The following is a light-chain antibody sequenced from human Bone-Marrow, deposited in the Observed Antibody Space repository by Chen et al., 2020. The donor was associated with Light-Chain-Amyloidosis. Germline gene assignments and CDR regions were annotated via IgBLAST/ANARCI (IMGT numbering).Light chain of an antibody. CDR2: EVS. CDR3: CSYAGSSTFYV. J-gene: IGLJ1*01. Sequence: QSALTQPPSVSGSPGQSVTISCTGTSSDVGIYNRVSWYQQPPGTAPKLMIYEVSNRPSGVPDRFSGSKSGNTASLTISGLQAEDEADYYCCSYAGSSTFYVFGTGTKVTVL. V-gene: IGLV2-18*02. CDR1: SSDVGIYNR.